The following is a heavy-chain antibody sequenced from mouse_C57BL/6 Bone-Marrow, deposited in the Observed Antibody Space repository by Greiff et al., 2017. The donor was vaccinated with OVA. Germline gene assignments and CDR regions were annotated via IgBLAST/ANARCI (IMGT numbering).Heavy chain of an antibody. CDR3: ARTTTVVADYFDY. D-gene: IGHD1-1*01. CDR2: ISPRSGNT. J-gene: IGHJ2*01. V-gene: IGHV1-81*01. Sequence: QVQLQQSGAELARPGASVKLSCKASGYTFTSYGISWVKQRTGQGLEWIGEISPRSGNTYYNEKFKGKATLTADKSSSTAYMELRSLTSEDAAVYFCARTTTVVADYFDYWGQGTTRTVSS. CDR1: GYTFTSYG.